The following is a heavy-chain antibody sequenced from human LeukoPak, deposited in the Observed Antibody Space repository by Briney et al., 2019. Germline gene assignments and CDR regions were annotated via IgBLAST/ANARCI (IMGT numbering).Heavy chain of an antibody. V-gene: IGHV4-34*01. D-gene: IGHD3-22*01. CDR3: ARGDSSGYYRTSYYFDY. Sequence: SETLSLTCTVSGGSISSYYWSWIRQPPGKGLEWIGEINHSGSTNYNPSLKSRVTISVDTSKNQSSLKLSSVTAADTAVYYCARGDSSGYYRTSYYFDYWGQGTLVTVSS. J-gene: IGHJ4*02. CDR2: INHSGST. CDR1: GGSISSYY.